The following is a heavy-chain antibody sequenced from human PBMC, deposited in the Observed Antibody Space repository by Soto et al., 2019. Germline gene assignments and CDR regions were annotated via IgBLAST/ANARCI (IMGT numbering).Heavy chain of an antibody. CDR3: ARVGRDSYGYYYYGMDV. D-gene: IGHD5-18*01. Sequence: ASVKVSCKASGYTFTGYYMHWVRQAPGQGLEWMGWINPNSGGTNYAQKFQGWVTMTRDTSISTAYMELSRLRSDDTAVYYCARVGRDSYGYYYYGMDVWGLGTTVTVSS. V-gene: IGHV1-2*04. CDR2: INPNSGGT. J-gene: IGHJ6*02. CDR1: GYTFTGYY.